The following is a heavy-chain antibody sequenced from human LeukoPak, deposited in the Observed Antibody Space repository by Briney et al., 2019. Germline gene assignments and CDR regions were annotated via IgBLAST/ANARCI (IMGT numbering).Heavy chain of an antibody. D-gene: IGHD3-22*01. CDR2: ISVRAGTI. CDR1: GFGFGQYE. J-gene: IGHJ6*02. CDR3: AKDFPHYYEVPHGMDV. Sequence: GGSLRLSCAASGFGFGQYEMNWVRQAPGKGLEWIAYISVRAGTIYYGDSAEGRFTISRGDAKNSLYLQMNGLRVEDTAIYYCAKDFPHYYEVPHGMDVWGQGTTVTV. V-gene: IGHV3-48*03.